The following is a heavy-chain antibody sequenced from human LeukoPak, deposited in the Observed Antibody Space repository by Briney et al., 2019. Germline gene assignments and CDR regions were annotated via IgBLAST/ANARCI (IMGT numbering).Heavy chain of an antibody. CDR1: GYTFTSYD. D-gene: IGHD2-21*02. CDR2: MNPNSGNT. CDR3: ANLAYCGGDCYYSGDYYYYGMDV. Sequence: GASVKVSCKASGYTFTSYDINWVRQATGQGLEWMGWMNPNSGNTGYAQKFQGRVTMTRNTSISTAYMELSSLRSGDTAAYYCANLAYCGGDCYYSGDYYYYGMDVWGQGTTVTVSS. V-gene: IGHV1-8*01. J-gene: IGHJ6*02.